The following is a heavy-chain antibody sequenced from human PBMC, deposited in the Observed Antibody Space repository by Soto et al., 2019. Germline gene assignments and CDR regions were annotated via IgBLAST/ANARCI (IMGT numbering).Heavy chain of an antibody. D-gene: IGHD2-2*01. V-gene: IGHV1-69*06. J-gene: IGHJ6*02. CDR2: IIPIFGTA. CDR1: GGTFSSYA. Sequence: QVQLVQSGAEVKKPGSSVKVSCKASGGTFSSYAISWVRQAPGQGLEWMGGIIPIFGTANYAQKFQGRVTITADKSTGTAYMELSSLRSEDTAVYYCAGGEGDIVVVPAAPDDYYYYYGMDVWGQGTTVTVSS. CDR3: AGGEGDIVVVPAAPDDYYYYYGMDV.